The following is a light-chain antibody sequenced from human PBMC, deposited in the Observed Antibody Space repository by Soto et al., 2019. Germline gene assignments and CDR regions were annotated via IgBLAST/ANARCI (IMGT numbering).Light chain of an antibody. J-gene: IGKJ1*01. CDR3: QQNKNWPPET. V-gene: IGKV3-15*01. CDR2: GAS. CDR1: QSVSSN. Sequence: EIVMTQSPATLSVSPGERATLSCRASQSVSSNLAWYQQKPGQAPRLLIYGASTRATGIPARFSGSGSGTEFTLTISGLQSEDFAVYYCQQNKNWPPETFAQGTKVKIK.